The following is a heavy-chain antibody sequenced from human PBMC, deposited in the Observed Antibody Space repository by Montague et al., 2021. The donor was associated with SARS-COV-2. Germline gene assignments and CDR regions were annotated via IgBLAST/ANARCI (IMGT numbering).Heavy chain of an antibody. Sequence: SETLSLTCAVYSGSFSDYYWTWIRQSPGKGLEWIGEINHTGSATYNPSLKGRVTLSRDTSKNQFSLKLQSVTPADTAVYYRARGQVTISGVLIFIPAAGHLDVWGPGTSVTVSS. CDR1: SGSFSDYY. J-gene: IGHJ3*01. CDR2: INHTGSA. CDR3: ARGQVTISGVLIFIPAAGHLDV. V-gene: IGHV4-34*01. D-gene: IGHD3-3*01.